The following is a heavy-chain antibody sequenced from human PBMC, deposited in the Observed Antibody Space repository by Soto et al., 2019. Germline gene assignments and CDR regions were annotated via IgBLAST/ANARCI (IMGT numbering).Heavy chain of an antibody. CDR3: AKFTEPGYSSIWYYFEY. Sequence: PGGSLRLFCVGSGFTFSGYSMAWVRQAPGRGLEWVASISSRSTNIDYADSVKGRFTISRDNAKNLVSLQMSSLRGEDTALYYCAKFTEPGYSSIWYYFEYWGQGTPVTVSS. J-gene: IGHJ4*02. V-gene: IGHV3-21*06. CDR1: GFTFSGYS. CDR2: ISSRSTNI. D-gene: IGHD6-19*01.